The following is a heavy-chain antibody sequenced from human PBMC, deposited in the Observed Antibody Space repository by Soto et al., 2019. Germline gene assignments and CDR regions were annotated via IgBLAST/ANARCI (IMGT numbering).Heavy chain of an antibody. J-gene: IGHJ4*02. V-gene: IGHV3-23*01. CDR3: AKEDQDDYIWGNYRFYYDY. Sequence: GGSLRLSCAVSGFTFSSYAMSWVRQAPGKGLEWVPGISASGSSSFYTKSVKSRFTITRNNSRNTLYLHMNSLRPEDTATYYCAKEDQDDYIWGNYRFYYDYWGQGALVTVSS. CDR1: GFTFSSYA. CDR2: ISASGSSS. D-gene: IGHD3-16*02.